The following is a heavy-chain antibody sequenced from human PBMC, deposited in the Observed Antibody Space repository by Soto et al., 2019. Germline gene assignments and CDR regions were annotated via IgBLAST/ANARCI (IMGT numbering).Heavy chain of an antibody. J-gene: IGHJ6*02. Sequence: QVQLQESGPGLVKPSETLSLTCTVSGGSISSISNHYCSWIRLPPGKGLEWIGYISYSGYTSYNPSPKSRVIISVDTSKNQFSLNLTSVTAADTALYYCATQGFGVLHGLVDVWGQGTTVTVSS. CDR3: ATQGFGVLHGLVDV. CDR2: ISYSGYT. CDR1: GGSISSISNHY. D-gene: IGHD3-10*01. V-gene: IGHV4-59*08.